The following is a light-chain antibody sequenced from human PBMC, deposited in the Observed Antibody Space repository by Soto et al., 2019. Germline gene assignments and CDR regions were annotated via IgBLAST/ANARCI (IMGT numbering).Light chain of an antibody. CDR3: QQYDDWPET. CDR1: QSVSSN. J-gene: IGKJ1*01. CDR2: DAS. V-gene: IGKV3-15*01. Sequence: EQVMTQSPATLSVSPGERATLSCRASQSVSSNLAWYQQKPGQAPRLLIYDASTRATGIPARFSGSGSGTEFTLTISSLQSEDLAVYYCQQYDDWPETFGQGTK.